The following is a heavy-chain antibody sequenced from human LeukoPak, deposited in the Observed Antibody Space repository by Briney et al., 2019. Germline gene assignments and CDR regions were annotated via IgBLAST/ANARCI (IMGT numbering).Heavy chain of an antibody. V-gene: IGHV3-30-3*01. J-gene: IGHJ4*02. CDR1: GFTFSSYA. D-gene: IGHD1-1*01. Sequence: GGSLRLSCAASGFTFSSYAMHWVRQAPGKGLEWVAVISYDGSNKYYADSVKGRFTISRDNSKNTLYLQMNSLRAEDTAVYYCAESAAYGTFDYWGQGTLVTVSS. CDR3: AESAAYGTFDY. CDR2: ISYDGSNK.